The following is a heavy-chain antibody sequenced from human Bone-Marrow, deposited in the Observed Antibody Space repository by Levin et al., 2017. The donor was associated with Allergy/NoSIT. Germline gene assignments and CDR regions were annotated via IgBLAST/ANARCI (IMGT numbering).Heavy chain of an antibody. D-gene: IGHD5-18*01. J-gene: IGHJ4*02. Sequence: PGGSLRLSCTTSGFTFSTYAMHWVRQAPGKGLEWVAVSSYDGSSANYADSVKGRFTISRDNPNKTVYLQMSSLRVDDTAVYYCAKEVGGYSFGFVYYFDDWGQGTLVTVSS. CDR1: GFTFSTYA. CDR3: AKEVGGYSFGFVYYFDD. CDR2: SSYDGSSA. V-gene: IGHV3-30-3*02.